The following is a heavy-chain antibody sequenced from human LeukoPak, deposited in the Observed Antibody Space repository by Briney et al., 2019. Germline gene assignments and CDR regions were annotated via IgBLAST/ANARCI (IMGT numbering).Heavy chain of an antibody. CDR2: INHSGSN. CDR1: GVSFSGYY. J-gene: IGHJ6*02. D-gene: IGHD3-10*01. V-gene: IGHV4-34*01. Sequence: SETLSLTCAVYGVSFSGYYWSWIRQPPGKGLEWIGEINHSGSNNYNPSLKSRVTISGDTSKDHFSLKLSSVTAADTAVYYCARDRVRGVIKSYYYGMDAWGQGTTVTVSS. CDR3: ARDRVRGVIKSYYYGMDA.